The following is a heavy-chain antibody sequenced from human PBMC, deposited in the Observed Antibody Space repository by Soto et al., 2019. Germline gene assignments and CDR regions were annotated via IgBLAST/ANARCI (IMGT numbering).Heavy chain of an antibody. J-gene: IGHJ4*02. CDR1: GGSISSYY. Sequence: SETLSLTCTVSGGSISSYYWSWIRQPPGKGLEWIGYIYYSGSTNYNPSLKSRVTISVDTSKNQFSLKLSPVTAADTAVYYCARDAYYFDYWGQGTLVTVSS. CDR2: IYYSGST. CDR3: ARDAYYFDY. V-gene: IGHV4-59*01.